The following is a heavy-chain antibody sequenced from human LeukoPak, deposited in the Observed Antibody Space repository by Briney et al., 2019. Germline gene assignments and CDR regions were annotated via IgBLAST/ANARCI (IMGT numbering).Heavy chain of an antibody. J-gene: IGHJ4*02. V-gene: IGHV3-23*01. CDR2: ISGSGDNS. D-gene: IGHD3-10*01. CDR3: AKHPDRSGYGSYDF. Sequence: QPGGSLRLSCAASGFTFGGYAMSWVRRAPGRGLEWVSSISGSGDNSYYADSVKGRFTISRDNSKNTFYVQMNSLRVGDTAIYYCAKHPDRSGYGSYDFWGQGTLVTVSS. CDR1: GFTFGGYA.